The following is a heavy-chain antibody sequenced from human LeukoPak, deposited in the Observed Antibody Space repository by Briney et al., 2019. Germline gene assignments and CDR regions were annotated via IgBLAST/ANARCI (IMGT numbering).Heavy chain of an antibody. J-gene: IGHJ4*02. V-gene: IGHV1-18*01. D-gene: IGHD2-21*01. CDR3: ARDRGALPLDY. Sequence: ASVKVSCKASGYTFTSYDINWVRQATGQGLEWMGWISAYNGNTNYAQKLQGRVTMTTDTSTSTAYMELRSLRSDDTAVYYCARDRGALPLDYWGQGTLVTVSS. CDR2: ISAYNGNT. CDR1: GYTFTSYD.